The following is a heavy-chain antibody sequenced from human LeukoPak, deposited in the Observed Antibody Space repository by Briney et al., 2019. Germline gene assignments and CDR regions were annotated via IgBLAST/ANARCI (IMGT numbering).Heavy chain of an antibody. Sequence: AASVKVSCKASGGTFSDYSISWVRQAPGQGLEWMGRIIPILNVPNYAQKFEGRVTITADKSTSTAYMELSSLKSEDTAVYFCARERPRARYFDYWGQGTLVTVSS. CDR3: ARERPRARYFDY. CDR2: IIPILNVP. CDR1: GGTFSDYS. J-gene: IGHJ4*02. D-gene: IGHD1-1*01. V-gene: IGHV1-69*04.